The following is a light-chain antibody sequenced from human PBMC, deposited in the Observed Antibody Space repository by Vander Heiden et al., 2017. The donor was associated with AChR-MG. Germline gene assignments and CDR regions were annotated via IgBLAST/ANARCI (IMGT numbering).Light chain of an antibody. J-gene: IGLJ1*01. CDR2: SDD. CDR3: ATWDDSLTAYF. V-gene: IGLV1-44*01. CDR1: SPNIGSNS. Sequence: QSVLAQPPSASGTPGQRVTWSCSGSSPNIGSNSVTWYQQVPGRAPKLLIHSDDHRPSGVPDRFSGSRSGTSASLAITGLQSEDEAVYYCATWDDSLTAYFFGPGTTVTVL.